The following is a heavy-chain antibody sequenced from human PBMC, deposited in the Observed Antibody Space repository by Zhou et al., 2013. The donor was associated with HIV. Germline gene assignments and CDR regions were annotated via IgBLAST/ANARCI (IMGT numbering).Heavy chain of an antibody. CDR3: TRRPRSFFDY. CDR2: VYYSGTA. CDR1: GGSINSDNYA. V-gene: IGHV4-39*07. J-gene: IGHJ4*02. Sequence: QVQLQESGPGLVKPSETLSLTCTVSGGSINSDNYAWDWIRQPPGKGLEWIGCVYYSGTAYYNPSLKSRVTISVDPSRNQFSLEMRSVTAADTAVYFCTRRPRSFFDYWGQGALVTVSS.